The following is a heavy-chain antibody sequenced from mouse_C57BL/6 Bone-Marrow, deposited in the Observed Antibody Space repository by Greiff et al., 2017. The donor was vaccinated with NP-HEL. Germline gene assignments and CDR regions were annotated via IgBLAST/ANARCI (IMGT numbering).Heavy chain of an antibody. J-gene: IGHJ1*03. CDR2: IDPSDSYP. CDR1: GYTFTSYW. Sequence: QVQLQQPGAELVKPGASVKLSCKASGYTFTSYWMQWVKQRPGQGLEWIGEIDPSDSYPYYNQKFKGKATLTVDTSSSTAYMQLSSLTSEDSAVYYCARKYGNYDVWGTGTTVTVSS. V-gene: IGHV1-50*01. D-gene: IGHD2-10*02. CDR3: ARKYGNYDV.